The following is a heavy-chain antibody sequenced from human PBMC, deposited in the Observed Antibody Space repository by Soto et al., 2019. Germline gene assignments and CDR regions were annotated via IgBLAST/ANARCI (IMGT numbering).Heavy chain of an antibody. CDR3: ARVELLWFGESPALDY. Sequence: QVQLVEYGGGVVQPWRSLRLSCAASGFTFSSYAMHWVRQAPGKGLEWVAVISYDGSNKYYADSVKGRFTISRDNSKNTLYLQMNSLRAEDTAVYYCARVELLWFGESPALDYWGQGTLVTVSS. V-gene: IGHV3-30-3*01. D-gene: IGHD3-10*01. J-gene: IGHJ4*02. CDR2: ISYDGSNK. CDR1: GFTFSSYA.